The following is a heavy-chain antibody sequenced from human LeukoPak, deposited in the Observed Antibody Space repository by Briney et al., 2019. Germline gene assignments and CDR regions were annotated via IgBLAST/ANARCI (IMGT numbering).Heavy chain of an antibody. CDR1: GFTFSTYS. D-gene: IGHD5-12*01. J-gene: IGHJ4*02. CDR3: ARDGGYSGYDADC. V-gene: IGHV3-48*01. CDR2: ISDSSAM. Sequence: PGGSLRLSCAASGFTFSTYSMKWVRQAPGKGLEWVSYISDSSAMYYADSVRGRFTISRENDKNSLFLQMNSLRAEDTAVYYCARDGGYSGYDADCWSQGTLVTVSS.